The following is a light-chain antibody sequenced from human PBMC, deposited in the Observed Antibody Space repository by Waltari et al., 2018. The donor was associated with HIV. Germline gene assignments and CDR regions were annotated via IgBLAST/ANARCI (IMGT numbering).Light chain of an antibody. Sequence: QSVLTQPPSASGAPGQRVTISCSGSSANIGNTVYWYQQLPGTAPKVLIDRYNRRPSGVPDRSSGSRSGTSAALDVSGLRSEDEANYICAAWDDILSGWVFGGGTKLTVL. CDR1: SANIGNT. V-gene: IGLV1-47*01. J-gene: IGLJ3*02. CDR3: AAWDDILSGWV. CDR2: RYN.